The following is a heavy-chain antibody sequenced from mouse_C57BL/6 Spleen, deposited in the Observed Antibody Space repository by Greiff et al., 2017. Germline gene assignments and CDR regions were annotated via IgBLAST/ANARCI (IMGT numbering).Heavy chain of an antibody. CDR2: IDPENGDT. Sequence: VHVKQSGAELVRPGASVKLSCTASGFNIKDDYMHWVKQRPEQGLEWIGWIDPENGDTEYASKFQGKATITADTSSNTAYLQLSSLTSEDTAVYYCTTWSNYCYWYFDVWGTGTTVTVSS. CDR3: TTWSNYCYWYFDV. V-gene: IGHV14-4*01. D-gene: IGHD2-5*01. CDR1: GFNIKDDY. J-gene: IGHJ1*03.